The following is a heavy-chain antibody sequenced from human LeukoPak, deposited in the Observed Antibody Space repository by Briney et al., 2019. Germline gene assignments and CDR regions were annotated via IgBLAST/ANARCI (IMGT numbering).Heavy chain of an antibody. D-gene: IGHD6-13*01. V-gene: IGHV4-59*01. Sequence: PSETLSLTCTVSGGSLSSYYWTWIRQPPGEGLEGIGYIYYSGSTNYNSSLKSRVTISVDTSKNQFSLKLSSVTAADTAVYYCARKSAAAGYFDYWGQGSLVTVYS. CDR3: ARKSAAAGYFDY. CDR1: GGSLSSYY. J-gene: IGHJ4*02. CDR2: IYYSGST.